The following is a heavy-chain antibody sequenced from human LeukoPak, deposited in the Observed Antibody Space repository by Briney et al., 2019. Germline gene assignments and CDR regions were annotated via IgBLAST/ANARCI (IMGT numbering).Heavy chain of an antibody. Sequence: GGSLRLSCAASGFTFSSYAMSWVRQAPGKGLEWVSSISASGSYIYYADSLKGRFTMSRDNTKNSLYLQMNSLRAEDTAVYYCARDSPGTTASDYWGQGTLVTVSS. J-gene: IGHJ4*02. D-gene: IGHD1-1*01. CDR3: ARDSPGTTASDY. V-gene: IGHV3-21*01. CDR2: ISASGSYI. CDR1: GFTFSSYA.